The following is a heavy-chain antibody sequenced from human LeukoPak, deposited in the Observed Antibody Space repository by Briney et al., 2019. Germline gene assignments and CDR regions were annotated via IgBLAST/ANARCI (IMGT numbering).Heavy chain of an antibody. Sequence: GGSLRLSCAASGFSFSSYGMYWVRQAPGKGLEWVAMISYDGRHENYADSVKGRFTVSRDNSKTTLYLQMNSLRGEDTAVYYCATYGSGTYYQYDYWGQGTLVTVSS. CDR3: ATYGSGTYYQYDY. V-gene: IGHV3-30*03. CDR2: ISYDGRHE. D-gene: IGHD3-10*01. J-gene: IGHJ4*02. CDR1: GFSFSSYG.